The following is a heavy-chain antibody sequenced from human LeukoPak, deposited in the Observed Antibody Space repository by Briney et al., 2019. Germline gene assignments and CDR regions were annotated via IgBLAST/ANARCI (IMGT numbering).Heavy chain of an antibody. CDR1: GYTFTGYY. Sequence: GASVKVSFKASGYTFTGYYMHWVRQAPGQGLEWMGWINPNSGGTNYAQKFQGRVTMTRDTSISTAYMELSRLTSDDTAVYYCARRRYASGPYYFDYWGQGTLVTVSS. CDR3: ARRRYASGPYYFDY. J-gene: IGHJ4*02. D-gene: IGHD6-19*01. V-gene: IGHV1-2*02. CDR2: INPNSGGT.